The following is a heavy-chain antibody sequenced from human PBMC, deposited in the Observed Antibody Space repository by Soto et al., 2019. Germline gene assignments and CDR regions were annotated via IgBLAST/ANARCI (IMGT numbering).Heavy chain of an antibody. Sequence: PGGSLRLSCAASGFTFSSYAMSWVRQAPGKGLEWVSSFGGSGGSTFYADSVKGRFTISRDNAKNTVYLQMNSLRAEDTAVYYCAKVHSSSWDSFDYWGQGSLVTVSS. V-gene: IGHV3-23*01. J-gene: IGHJ4*02. CDR2: FGGSGGST. CDR3: AKVHSSSWDSFDY. CDR1: GFTFSSYA. D-gene: IGHD6-13*01.